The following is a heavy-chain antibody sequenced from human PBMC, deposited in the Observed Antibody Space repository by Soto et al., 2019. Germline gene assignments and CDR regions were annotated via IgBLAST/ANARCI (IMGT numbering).Heavy chain of an antibody. J-gene: IGHJ5*02. V-gene: IGHV1-3*04. CDR2: INTGNGNT. CDR3: ARAISGYVS. D-gene: IGHD5-12*01. CDR1: GITYTTYA. Sequence: QVQLVQSGAEVKKPGASVKVACKASGITYTTYAIHWVRQAPGQGLEWMGWINTGNGNTRYSQRFQGRVTLTTDTSASTAYMDLSGLTSEDTAVYSCARAISGYVSWGQGTLITVSA.